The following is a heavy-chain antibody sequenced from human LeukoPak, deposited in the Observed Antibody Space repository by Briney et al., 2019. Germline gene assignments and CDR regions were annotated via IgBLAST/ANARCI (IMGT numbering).Heavy chain of an antibody. J-gene: IGHJ4*02. Sequence: SETLSLTCTVSGGSISSSSYYWGWIRQPPGKGLEWIGSIYYSGGTYYNPSLKSRVTISVDTSKNQFSLKLSSVTAADTAVYYCARYASYYDSSGYYLYWGQGTLVTVSS. CDR3: ARYASYYDSSGYYLY. CDR1: GGSISSSSYY. D-gene: IGHD3-22*01. CDR2: IYYSGGT. V-gene: IGHV4-39*07.